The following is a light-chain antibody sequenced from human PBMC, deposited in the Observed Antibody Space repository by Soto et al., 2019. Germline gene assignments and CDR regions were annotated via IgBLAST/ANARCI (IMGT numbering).Light chain of an antibody. J-gene: IGLJ1*01. V-gene: IGLV2-18*02. Sequence: QSVLTQPPSVSGSPGQSVTISCTGTSSDVGSYNRVSWYQQPPGTAPKLMIYEVSNRPSGVPDRFSGSKSGNTASLTISGLQAEDEADYYCSSYTSSSTYVXGTGTKLTVL. CDR2: EVS. CDR3: SSYTSSSTYV. CDR1: SSDVGSYNR.